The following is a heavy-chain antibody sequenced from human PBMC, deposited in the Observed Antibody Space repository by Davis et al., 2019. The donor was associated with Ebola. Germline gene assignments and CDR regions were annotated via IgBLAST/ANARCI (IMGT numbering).Heavy chain of an antibody. CDR1: GGSISSGDYY. CDR3: VTEVIILMTSDF. Sequence: SETLSLTCTVSGGSISSGDYYWSWIRQPPGKGLEWIGYIYYSGSTYYNPSLKSRVTISVDTSKNQFSLKLSSVTAADTAVYYCVTEVIILMTSDFWGQGSLVTVSS. D-gene: IGHD2-8*02. CDR2: IYYSGST. V-gene: IGHV4-30-4*01. J-gene: IGHJ4*02.